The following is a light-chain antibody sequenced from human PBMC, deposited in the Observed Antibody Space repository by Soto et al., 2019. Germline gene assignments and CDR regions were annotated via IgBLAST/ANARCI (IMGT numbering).Light chain of an antibody. J-gene: IGKJ5*01. CDR3: QHYHGWPIT. Sequence: EIVMTQSPSTLTVSPGERATLSCRASQRVASNLAWYQQKPGQAPRFLIYGASTRATGIPARFSGSGSGTEFTLTISSLQSEDFAVYYCQHYHGWPITFGQGTRLEIK. CDR2: GAS. CDR1: QRVASN. V-gene: IGKV3-15*01.